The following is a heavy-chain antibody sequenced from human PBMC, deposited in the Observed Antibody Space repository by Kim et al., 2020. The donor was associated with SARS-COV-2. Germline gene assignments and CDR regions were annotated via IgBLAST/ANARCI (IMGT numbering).Heavy chain of an antibody. Sequence: GGSLRLSCAASGFNFDDYAMHWVRHAPGKGLEWVSSLSWDSDNIDYAGSVKGRFTISRDNAENSLYLQMNSLRLDDTAVYYCAMGGVVVIPAIQRWRHGTLVTVSA. CDR3: AMGGVVVIPAIQR. CDR1: GFNFDDYA. CDR2: LSWDSDNI. J-gene: IGHJ1*01. V-gene: IGHV3-9*01. D-gene: IGHD2-15*01.